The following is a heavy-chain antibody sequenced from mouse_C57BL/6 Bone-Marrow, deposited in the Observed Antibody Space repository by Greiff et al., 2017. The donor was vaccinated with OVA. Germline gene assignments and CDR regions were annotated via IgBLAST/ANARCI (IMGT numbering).Heavy chain of an antibody. CDR2: IWRGGST. V-gene: IGHV2-2*01. J-gene: IGHJ2*01. D-gene: IGHD2-2*01. Sequence: VKLVESGPGLVQPSPSLSITCTVSGFSLTSYGVHWVRQSPGQGLEWLGVIWRGGSTDYNAAFISRLSISKDNSKSHVSFKMNSLQADDTAIYYCARSRGLRRGRPYYFDYWGQGTTLTVSS. CDR1: GFSLTSYG. CDR3: ARSRGLRRGRPYYFDY.